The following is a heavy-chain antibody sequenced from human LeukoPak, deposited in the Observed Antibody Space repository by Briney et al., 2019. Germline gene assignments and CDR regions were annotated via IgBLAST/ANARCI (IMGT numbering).Heavy chain of an antibody. J-gene: IGHJ5*02. CDR3: AKDYYDSSEGWFDP. V-gene: IGHV4-4*07. Sequence: SETLSLTCSVSGGAIIPFYWNWVRQPAGKGLEWSGRIYSSGSTKYNPSLKSRVTISVDKSKNQFYLKLSSVDAADTAVYYCAKDYYDSSEGWFDPWGQGTLVTVSS. CDR2: IYSSGST. D-gene: IGHD3-22*01. CDR1: GGAIIPFY.